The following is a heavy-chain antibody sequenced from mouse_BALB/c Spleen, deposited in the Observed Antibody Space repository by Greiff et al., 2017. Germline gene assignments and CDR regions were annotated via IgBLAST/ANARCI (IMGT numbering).Heavy chain of an antibody. D-gene: IGHD1-2*01. J-gene: IGHJ3*01. CDR1: GFTFSSYG. CDR3: ARDRTTAKGWFAC. Sequence: EVKLMESGGGLVQPGGSLKLSCAASGFTFSSYGMSWVRQTPDKRLELVATINSNGGSTYYPDSVKGRFTISRDNAKNTLYLQMSSLKSEDTAMYYCARDRTTAKGWFACWGQGTLVTVSA. CDR2: INSNGGST. V-gene: IGHV5-6-3*01.